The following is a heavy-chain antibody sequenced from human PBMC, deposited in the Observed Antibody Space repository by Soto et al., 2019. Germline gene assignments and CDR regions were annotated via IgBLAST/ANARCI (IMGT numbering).Heavy chain of an antibody. Sequence: QVQLQESGPGLVKPSRTLSLSCSVSGGSISSGGYYWTWIRQHPGKGLEWIGYTYYSGNTYYNPSLKSRVTLSVDTSKNHFSLRLSSVTAADTAVYYCARAGETWFDPWGQGTLVTVSS. D-gene: IGHD2-21*01. CDR2: TYYSGNT. CDR1: GGSISSGGYY. CDR3: ARAGETWFDP. V-gene: IGHV4-31*03. J-gene: IGHJ5*02.